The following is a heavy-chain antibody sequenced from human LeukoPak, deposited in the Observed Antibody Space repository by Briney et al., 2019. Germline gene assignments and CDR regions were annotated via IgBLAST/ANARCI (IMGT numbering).Heavy chain of an antibody. J-gene: IGHJ5*02. CDR1: GGSFSGYY. V-gene: IGHV4-34*01. Sequence: SETLSLTCAVYGGSFSGYYWSWIRQPPGKGLEWIGEINHSGSTNYNPSLKSRVTISVDTSKNQFSLKLSSVTAADTAVYYCARGRPVLLWFGEPSNWFDPWGRGTLVTVSS. CDR3: ARGRPVLLWFGEPSNWFDP. CDR2: INHSGST. D-gene: IGHD3-10*01.